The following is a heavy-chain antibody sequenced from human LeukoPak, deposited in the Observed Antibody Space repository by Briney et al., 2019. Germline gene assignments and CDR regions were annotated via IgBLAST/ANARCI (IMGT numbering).Heavy chain of an antibody. D-gene: IGHD1-14*01. CDR3: AKISSSAEPNFDY. J-gene: IGHJ4*02. CDR2: IWPDGSKK. Sequence: PGGSLRLSCAASGFTFRTYAMHWVRQAPGKGLEWVAFIWPDGSKKFYADSVKGRFTISGDNSNHTLYLQMNSLRPEDTALYFCAKISSSAEPNFDYWGQGILLTVSS. CDR1: GFTFRTYA. V-gene: IGHV3-30*02.